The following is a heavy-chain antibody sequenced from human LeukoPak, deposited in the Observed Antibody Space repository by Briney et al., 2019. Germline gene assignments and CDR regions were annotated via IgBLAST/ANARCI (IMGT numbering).Heavy chain of an antibody. J-gene: IGHJ6*02. V-gene: IGHV7-4-1*02. CDR1: GYTFTSYA. D-gene: IGHD5-18*01. CDR2: INTNTENP. CDR3: ARAVGYSYGYLYYYYYGMDV. Sequence: ASVKVSCKASGYTFTSYAMNWVRQAPGQGLEWMGWINTNTENPTYAQGFTGRFVFSLDTSVSTAYLQISGLKAEDTAVYYCARAVGYSYGYLYYYYYGMDVWGQGTTVTVSS.